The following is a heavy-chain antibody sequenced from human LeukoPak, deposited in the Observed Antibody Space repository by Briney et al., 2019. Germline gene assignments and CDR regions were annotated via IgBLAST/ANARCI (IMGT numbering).Heavy chain of an antibody. V-gene: IGHV1-46*01. CDR3: ARAMVRGLSNPFDY. D-gene: IGHD3-10*01. CDR1: GYTFIGYY. Sequence: ASVKVSFKASGYTFIGYYMHWVRQAPGQGLEWMGIINPNGGSTSYAQKFQGRFTMTRDTSTSTVYMGLRSLRSDDTAVYYCARAMVRGLSNPFDYWGQGTLVTVSS. CDR2: INPNGGST. J-gene: IGHJ4*02.